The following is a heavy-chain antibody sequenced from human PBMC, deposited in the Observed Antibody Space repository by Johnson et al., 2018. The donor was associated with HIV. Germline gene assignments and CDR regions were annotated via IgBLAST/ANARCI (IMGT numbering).Heavy chain of an antibody. V-gene: IGHV3-30*04. CDR2: ISYDGSNK. CDR1: GFTFSSYA. Sequence: QMQLVESGGGVVQPGMSLRLSCAASGFTFSSYALHWVRRAPGKGLECVAVISYDGSNKYYADSVKGRFTISRDNSKNTLYLQMNSLRAEDTAVYYCARGRYGRMTTVAAAAFDIWGQGTMVTVSS. D-gene: IGHD4-23*01. J-gene: IGHJ3*02. CDR3: ARGRYGRMTTVAAAAFDI.